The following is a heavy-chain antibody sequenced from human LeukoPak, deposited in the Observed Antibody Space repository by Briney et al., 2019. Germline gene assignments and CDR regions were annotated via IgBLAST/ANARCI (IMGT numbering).Heavy chain of an antibody. D-gene: IGHD2-2*01. Sequence: ASVKVSCKASGYTFTSHAMHWVRQAPGQRLEWMGWINAGNGNTKYSQKFQGRVTITRDTSASTAYMELSSLRSEDTDVYYCARALALIVVVPALDYWGQGTLVTVSS. CDR1: GYTFTSHA. CDR2: INAGNGNT. V-gene: IGHV1-3*01. J-gene: IGHJ4*02. CDR3: ARALALIVVVPALDY.